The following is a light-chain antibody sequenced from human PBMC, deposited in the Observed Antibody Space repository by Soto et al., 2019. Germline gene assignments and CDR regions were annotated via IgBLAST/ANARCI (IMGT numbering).Light chain of an antibody. V-gene: IGKV3-11*01. J-gene: IGKJ4*01. CDR1: QSVGDD. CDR3: QQRNNWPPT. Sequence: EIVLTQSPATLFLSPGERATLSCRASQSVGDDLLWYHQRRGQAPRLLIYSASNSATGIPPRFTGSGSGTDFTLTISSLETEDFAVYYCQQRNNWPPTFGGGTRVEMK. CDR2: SAS.